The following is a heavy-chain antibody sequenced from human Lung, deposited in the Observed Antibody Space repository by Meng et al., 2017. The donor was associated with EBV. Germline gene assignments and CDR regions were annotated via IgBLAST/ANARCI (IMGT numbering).Heavy chain of an antibody. J-gene: IGHJ4*02. D-gene: IGHD2-2*01. CDR1: GGSFSGYY. CDR2: INHSGIT. Sequence: QQPLHDGGVGLWKPSEPLSLTGAVYGGSFSGYYWSWIRQPPGKGLEWIGEINHSGITNYNPSLKSRVTISVDTSKNQFSLSLNSVTAADTAVYYCARGGTSSAPFDYWGQETLVTVSS. CDR3: ARGGTSSAPFDY. V-gene: IGHV4-34*01.